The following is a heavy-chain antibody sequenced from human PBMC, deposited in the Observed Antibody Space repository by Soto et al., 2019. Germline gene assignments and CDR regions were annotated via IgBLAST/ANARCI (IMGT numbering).Heavy chain of an antibody. J-gene: IGHJ4*02. D-gene: IGHD5-18*01. CDR1: GYKFTSYW. Sequence: PGESLKISCKGSGYKFTSYWIGWVRQMPGKGLEWMGIIYPGDSDTRYSPSFQGQVTIPADKSINTAYLQWSSLKASDTAMYYCARHDTAMVHRFEYWGQGTLVTVSS. CDR3: ARHDTAMVHRFEY. V-gene: IGHV5-51*01. CDR2: IYPGDSDT.